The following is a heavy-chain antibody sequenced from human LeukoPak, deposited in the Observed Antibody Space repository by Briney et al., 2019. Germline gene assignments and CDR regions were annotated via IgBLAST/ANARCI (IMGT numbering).Heavy chain of an antibody. Sequence: SGGSLRLSCAASGFTFSSHAMHWVRQAPGKGLEWVAVISYDGSDKYYADSVKGRFAISRDNSKNTLYLQLNSLTTEDTAMYYCARDRKYCSGGTCLRSDAFDVWGQGTMATVSS. V-gene: IGHV3-30*09. J-gene: IGHJ3*01. CDR3: ARDRKYCSGGTCLRSDAFDV. D-gene: IGHD2-15*01. CDR1: GFTFSSHA. CDR2: ISYDGSDK.